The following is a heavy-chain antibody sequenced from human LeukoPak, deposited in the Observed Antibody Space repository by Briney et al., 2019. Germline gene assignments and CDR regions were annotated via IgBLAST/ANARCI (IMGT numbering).Heavy chain of an antibody. CDR2: INPSGDST. D-gene: IGHD4-17*01. V-gene: IGHV1-46*01. Sequence: ASVKVSCKASGYTLTSYYMHWVRQAPGQGLEWMGIINPSGDSTSYAQKFQGRVTMTRDTSTSTVYMELSSLRSEDTAVYYCAREPIRKDYGFYYYGMDVWGQGTTVTVSS. CDR3: AREPIRKDYGFYYYGMDV. CDR1: GYTLTSYY. J-gene: IGHJ6*02.